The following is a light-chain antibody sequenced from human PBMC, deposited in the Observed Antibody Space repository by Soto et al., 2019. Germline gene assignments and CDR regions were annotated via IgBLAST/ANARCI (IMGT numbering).Light chain of an antibody. CDR1: SSDVGGYNY. V-gene: IGLV2-14*01. J-gene: IGLJ1*01. Sequence: QSVLTQPASVSGSPGQSITISCTGTSSDVGGYNYVSWYQHHPGKAPNLMIYEVTNRPSGVSIRFSGSKSGTTASLTISGLQAEDEADYYCLSFTSSFTYIFGTGTKVTVL. CDR3: LSFTSSFTYI. CDR2: EVT.